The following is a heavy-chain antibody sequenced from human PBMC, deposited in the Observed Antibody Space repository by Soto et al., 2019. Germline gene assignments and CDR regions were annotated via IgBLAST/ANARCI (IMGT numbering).Heavy chain of an antibody. Sequence: EVQLVQSRAEVKKPGESLKISCRSYGYNFIDYWIGWVRQMPGKGLEWVGIIYPGDSDTRYSPAFQGQVTISADDSISTAYLQWSSLQASDTAIYYCARLEEATAGYWGRGTLVTVSS. J-gene: IGHJ4*02. CDR3: ARLEEATAGY. D-gene: IGHD1-26*01. CDR1: GYNFIDYW. CDR2: IYPGDSDT. V-gene: IGHV5-51*01.